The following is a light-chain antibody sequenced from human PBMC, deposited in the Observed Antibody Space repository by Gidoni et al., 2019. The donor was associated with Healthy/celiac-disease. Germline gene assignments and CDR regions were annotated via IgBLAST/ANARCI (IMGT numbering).Light chain of an antibody. J-gene: IGKJ3*01. V-gene: IGKV3D-7*01. CDR1: QSVSSSY. CDR3: QQDYNLPP. Sequence: PGERGTLSCRASQSVSSSYVTWYQQKPGQAPRLLIYGASTRATSIPARFSGSGSGTDFTLTISSLQPEDFAVYYCQQDYNLPPFGPGTKVDIK. CDR2: GAS.